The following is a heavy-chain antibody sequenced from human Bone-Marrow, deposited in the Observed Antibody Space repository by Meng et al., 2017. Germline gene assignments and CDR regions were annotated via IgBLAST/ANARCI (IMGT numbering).Heavy chain of an antibody. V-gene: IGHV3-9*01. CDR3: AKDPGDGYNQYYFDY. Sequence: GGSLRLSCAASGFTFDDYAMHWVRQAPGKGLEWVSGISWNSGSIGYADSVKGRFTISRDNAKNSLYLQMNSLRAEDTALHYCAKDPGDGYNQYYFDYWGQGTLVTVSS. CDR2: ISWNSGSI. J-gene: IGHJ4*02. D-gene: IGHD5-24*01. CDR1: GFTFDDYA.